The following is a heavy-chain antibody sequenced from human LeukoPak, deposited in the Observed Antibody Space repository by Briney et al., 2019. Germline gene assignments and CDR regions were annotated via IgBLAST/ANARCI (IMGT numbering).Heavy chain of an antibody. CDR2: ISGIGGST. J-gene: IGHJ5*02. V-gene: IGHV3-23*01. Sequence: GGSLRLSCAASGFTFSSYAMSWVRQAPGKGLEWVSAISGIGGSTYYADSVKGRFTISRDNSKNTLYLQMNSLRAEDTAVYYCAKWSRYFWSGYLWFDPWGQGTLVTVSS. CDR1: GFTFSSYA. D-gene: IGHD3-3*01. CDR3: AKWSRYFWSGYLWFDP.